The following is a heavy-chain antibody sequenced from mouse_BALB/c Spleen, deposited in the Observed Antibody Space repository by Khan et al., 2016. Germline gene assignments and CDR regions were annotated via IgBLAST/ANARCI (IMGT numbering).Heavy chain of an antibody. Sequence: VQLQQSGPELVKPGASVKMSCKASGYTFTSYVMHWVKQKPGQGLEWIGYINPYNDGTKYNEKFKGKAKLNSDKSSSTAYMELSSLNSEDSAVYYFATSGFNAWFAYWGQGTLVTVSA. D-gene: IGHD3-1*01. CDR3: ATSGFNAWFAY. CDR2: INPYNDGT. J-gene: IGHJ3*01. CDR1: GYTFTSYV. V-gene: IGHV1S136*01.